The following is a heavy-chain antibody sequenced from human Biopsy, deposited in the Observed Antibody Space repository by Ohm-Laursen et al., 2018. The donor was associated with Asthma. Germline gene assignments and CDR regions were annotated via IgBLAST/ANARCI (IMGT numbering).Heavy chain of an antibody. CDR2: MYHSGSP. V-gene: IGHV4-39*01. CDR3: VRHQYSSSWSTFDY. J-gene: IGHJ4*02. Sequence: SDTLSLTCTVSGGSITSSSYYWGWIRQPPGKGMDWIGSMYHSGSPYYHPSLKSRATLSVDTSKNHLSLKMSSVTAADTAVYFCVRHQYSSSWSTFDYWGQGALVTVSS. D-gene: IGHD3-22*01. CDR1: GGSITSSSYY.